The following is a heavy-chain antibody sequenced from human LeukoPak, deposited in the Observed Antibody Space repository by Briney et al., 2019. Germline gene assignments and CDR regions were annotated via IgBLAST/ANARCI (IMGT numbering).Heavy chain of an antibody. CDR2: IPSETYGRTA. D-gene: IGHD1-1*01. J-gene: IGHJ4*02. Sequence: GESLSLACTVAGLTLGDYSMTCVRQAPKSGREWVGFIPSETYGRTAKCVTAVTGRSTISTEEYKSIAYLQMNRLKTQDITVHYCTRAQTTYCGGQGTLVTASS. CDR3: TRAQTTYC. CDR1: GLTLGDYS. V-gene: IGHV3-49*04.